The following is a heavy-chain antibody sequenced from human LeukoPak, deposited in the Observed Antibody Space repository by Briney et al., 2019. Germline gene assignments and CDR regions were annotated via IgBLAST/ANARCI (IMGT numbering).Heavy chain of an antibody. J-gene: IGHJ3*02. CDR2: INHGGST. CDR1: GGSFRGYY. Sequence: SETLSLTCAVYGGSFRGYYWSWIRQTPGKGLEWIGEINHGGSTNYNPSLKSRVTISVDTSKNQFSLKLSSVTPEDTAVYYCARFPIYRAAAGTFDIWGQGTMVTVSS. V-gene: IGHV4-34*01. D-gene: IGHD6-13*01. CDR3: ARFPIYRAAAGTFDI.